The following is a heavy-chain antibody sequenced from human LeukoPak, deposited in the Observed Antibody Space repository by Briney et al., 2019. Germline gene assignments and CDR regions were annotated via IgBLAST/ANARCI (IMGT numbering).Heavy chain of an antibody. D-gene: IGHD1-26*01. Sequence: GASVKVSCKASGYTFVTYGISWVRQAPGQGLEWMGRISSYNGNTEYAQKFQGRVTMTTDTSTSTAYMQVRSLRSDDTAVYYCARDMRRGSYLDAFDIWGQGTMVTVSS. CDR3: ARDMRRGSYLDAFDI. J-gene: IGHJ3*02. CDR2: ISSYNGNT. V-gene: IGHV1-18*04. CDR1: GYTFVTYG.